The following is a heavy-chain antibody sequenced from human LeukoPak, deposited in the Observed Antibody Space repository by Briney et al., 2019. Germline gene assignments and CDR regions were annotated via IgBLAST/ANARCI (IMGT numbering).Heavy chain of an antibody. V-gene: IGHV3-49*04. CDR2: IRSNAYRGTT. D-gene: IGHD5-12*01. Sequence: GGSLRLSCAASGFTPGDHAMTWVRQAPGKGLEWVAFIRSNAYRGTTEYAPSVKGRFSISRDDSKSVVYLQMNGLKSEDTAVYYCSRGPIRLWMHNGMDVWGQGTTVTVSS. CDR1: GFTPGDHA. J-gene: IGHJ6*02. CDR3: SRGPIRLWMHNGMDV.